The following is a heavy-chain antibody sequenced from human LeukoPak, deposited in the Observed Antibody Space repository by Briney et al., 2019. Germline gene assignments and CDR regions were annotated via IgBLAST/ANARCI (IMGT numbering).Heavy chain of an antibody. V-gene: IGHV3-30*18. D-gene: IGHD7-27*01. CDR3: AKEKTGPYYFDY. CDR2: ISYDGSNK. CDR1: GFTFSAYG. J-gene: IGHJ4*02. Sequence: GGSLRLSCVASGFTFSAYGMHWVRQAPGKGLEWVAVISYDGSNKYYADSVKGRFTISRGNSKNTLYLQMNSLRAEDTAVYYCAKEKTGPYYFDYWGQGILVTVS.